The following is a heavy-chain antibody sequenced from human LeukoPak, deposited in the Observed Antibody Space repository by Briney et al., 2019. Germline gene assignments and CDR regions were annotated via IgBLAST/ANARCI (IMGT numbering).Heavy chain of an antibody. V-gene: IGHV3-33*01. CDR3: ARDLIGGTYYYYYYGMDV. CDR2: IWYDGSNK. CDR1: GFTFSSYG. D-gene: IGHD3-16*01. J-gene: IGHJ6*02. Sequence: GRSLRLSCAASGFTFSSYGMHWVRQAPGKGLEWVAVIWYDGSNKYYADSVKGQFTISRDNSKNTLYLQMNSLRAEDTAVYYCARDLIGGTYYYYYYGMDVWGQGTTVTVSS.